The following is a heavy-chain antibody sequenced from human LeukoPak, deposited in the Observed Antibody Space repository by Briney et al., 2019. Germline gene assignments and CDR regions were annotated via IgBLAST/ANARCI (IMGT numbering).Heavy chain of an antibody. D-gene: IGHD3-22*01. CDR1: GGSIRSTNNY. CDR3: ARDVRDSSGYYLRAFGY. Sequence: RSSETLSLTCTVSGGSIRSTNNYWGWIRQPPGKGLEWIGGIHYSGSTYYYPSLKSRVTISVDPSKNQFSLKLSSVTAADTAVYYCARDVRDSSGYYLRAFGYWGQGTLVTVPS. V-gene: IGHV4-39*07. CDR2: IHYSGST. J-gene: IGHJ4*02.